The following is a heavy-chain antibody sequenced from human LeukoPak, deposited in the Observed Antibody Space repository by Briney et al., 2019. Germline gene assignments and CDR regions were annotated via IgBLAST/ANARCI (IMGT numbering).Heavy chain of an antibody. CDR2: ISAYNGNP. D-gene: IGHD3-3*01. CDR1: GYTFTSYG. Sequence: ASVKVSCKASGYTFTSYGISWVRQATGQGLEWMGWISAYNGNPNYAQKLQGRVTMPTDTSTSTAYMELRSLRSDGTAVYYCARDQSHYDFWRCYSHSEQNWFDPWGQGTLVTVSS. J-gene: IGHJ5*02. CDR3: ARDQSHYDFWRCYSHSEQNWFDP. V-gene: IGHV1-18*01.